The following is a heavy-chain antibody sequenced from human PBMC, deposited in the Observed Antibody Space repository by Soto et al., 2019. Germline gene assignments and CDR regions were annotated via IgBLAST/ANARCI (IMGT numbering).Heavy chain of an antibody. CDR3: AKDGEGSYYDSSGYYFDY. Sequence: GGSLRLSCAASGFTFSSYAMSWVRQAPGKGLEWVSVISGIGGSTYYADSAKGRFTISRDNSKNTLYLQMNSLRAEDTVVYYCAKDGEGSYYDSSGYYFDYWGQGTLVTVSS. CDR1: GFTFSSYA. D-gene: IGHD3-22*01. CDR2: ISGIGGST. V-gene: IGHV3-23*01. J-gene: IGHJ4*02.